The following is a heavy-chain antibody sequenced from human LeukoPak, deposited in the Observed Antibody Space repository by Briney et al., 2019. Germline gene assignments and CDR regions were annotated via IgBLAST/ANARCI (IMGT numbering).Heavy chain of an antibody. V-gene: IGHV4-39*07. CDR1: GGSISSTTYY. CDR3: YMDV. CDR2: INHSGST. Sequence: SETLSLTCSVSGGSISSTTYYWGWIRQPPGKGLEWIGEINHSGSTNYNPSLKSRVTISVDTSKNQFSLKLSSVTAADTAVYYYYMDVWGKGTTVTISS. J-gene: IGHJ6*03.